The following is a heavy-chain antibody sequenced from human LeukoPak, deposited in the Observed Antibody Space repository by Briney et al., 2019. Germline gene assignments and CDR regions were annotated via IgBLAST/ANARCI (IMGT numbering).Heavy chain of an antibody. J-gene: IGHJ4*02. CDR3: GREVATTY. CDR1: GFTVITND. D-gene: IGHD5-24*01. Sequence: GGSLRLSCAASGFTVITNDMTWVRQAPGKGLEWVSAISGSGGSTYYADSVKGRFTISRDNSKNTLYLQMNSLTADDTAVYYCGREVATTYWGQGTLVTVSS. CDR2: ISGSGGST. V-gene: IGHV3-23*01.